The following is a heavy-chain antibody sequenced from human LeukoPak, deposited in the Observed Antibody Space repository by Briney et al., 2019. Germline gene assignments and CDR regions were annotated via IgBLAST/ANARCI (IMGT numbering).Heavy chain of an antibody. D-gene: IGHD6-13*01. CDR1: GYTFTSYG. Sequence: ASVKVSCKASGYTFTSYGISWVRQAPGQGLEWMGWISAYNGNTNYAQKLQGRVTMTTDTSTSTAYMELRSLRSDDTAVYYCARDRFSWTASGYFDYWGQGTLVTVSS. CDR2: ISAYNGNT. CDR3: ARDRFSWTASGYFDY. J-gene: IGHJ4*02. V-gene: IGHV1-18*01.